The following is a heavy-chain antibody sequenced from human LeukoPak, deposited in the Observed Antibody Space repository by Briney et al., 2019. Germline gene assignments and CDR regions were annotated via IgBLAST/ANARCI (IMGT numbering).Heavy chain of an antibody. Sequence: ASVKXSXXXXXXXXXSYGISWVRQAPGQGLEWMGWISAYNGNTNYAQKLQGRVTMTRNTSISTAYMELSSLRSEDTAVYYCARRFSGSGSPITYWGQGTLVTVSS. CDR3: ARRFSGSGSPITY. V-gene: IGHV1-18*01. J-gene: IGHJ4*02. D-gene: IGHD3-10*01. CDR1: XXXXXSYG. CDR2: ISAYNGNT.